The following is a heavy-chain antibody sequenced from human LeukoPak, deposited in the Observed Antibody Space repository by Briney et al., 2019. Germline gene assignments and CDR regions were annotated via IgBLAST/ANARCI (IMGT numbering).Heavy chain of an antibody. Sequence: PGGSLRLSCAASGFTFSSYAMSWVRQAPGKGPEWVSAISGSGANTYYADSVQGRFTVSRDNSKNTLYLQMNSLRAEGTAVYYCAKLGTGDYPYFFDSWGQGTLVTVSS. CDR2: ISGSGANT. D-gene: IGHD4-17*01. CDR3: AKLGTGDYPYFFDS. CDR1: GFTFSSYA. J-gene: IGHJ4*02. V-gene: IGHV3-23*01.